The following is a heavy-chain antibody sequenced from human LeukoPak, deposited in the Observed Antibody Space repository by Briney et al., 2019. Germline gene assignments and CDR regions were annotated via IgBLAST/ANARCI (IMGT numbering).Heavy chain of an antibody. J-gene: IGHJ5*02. CDR3: AKEKYSSSHWFEP. CDR1: GFTFSRYA. V-gene: IGHV3-23*01. Sequence: PGGSLRPSCAASGFTFSRYAMSWVRQAPGKGLEWDSAISGSGGSTYYADSVKGRFTISRDNSKNTLYLQMNSLRAEDTAVYYCAKEKYSSSHWFEPWGQGTLVTVSS. CDR2: ISGSGGST. D-gene: IGHD6-6*01.